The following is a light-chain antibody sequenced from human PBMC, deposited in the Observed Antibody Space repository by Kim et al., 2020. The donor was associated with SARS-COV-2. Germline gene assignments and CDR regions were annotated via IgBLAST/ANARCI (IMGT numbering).Light chain of an antibody. CDR3: QQYNSYSG. CDR1: QSISSW. V-gene: IGKV1-5*01. J-gene: IGKJ1*01. Sequence: GDRVTITCRASQSISSWLAWYQQKPGKAPKLLFYDASSLESGVPSRFSGSGSGTEFTLTISSLQPDDFATYYCQQYNSYSGFGQGTKVDIK. CDR2: DAS.